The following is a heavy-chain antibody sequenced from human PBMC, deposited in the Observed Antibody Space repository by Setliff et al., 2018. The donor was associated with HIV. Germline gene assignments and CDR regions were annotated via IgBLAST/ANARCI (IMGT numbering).Heavy chain of an antibody. J-gene: IGHJ3*02. V-gene: IGHV4-34*01. D-gene: IGHD1-26*01. CDR1: GGSFSGYY. CDR3: ASTSGSGSAAVGDI. Sequence: SETLSLTCAVYGGSFSGYYWSWIRQPPGKGLEWIGEINHSGSTNYNPSLKSRVTISVDTSKNQFSLTLSSVTAADTAVYYCASTSGSGSAAVGDIWGQGTMVTVSS. CDR2: INHSGST.